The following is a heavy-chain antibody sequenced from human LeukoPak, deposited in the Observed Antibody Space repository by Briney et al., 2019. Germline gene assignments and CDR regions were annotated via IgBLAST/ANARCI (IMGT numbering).Heavy chain of an antibody. D-gene: IGHD1-1*01. CDR1: GFPFSSYG. CDR2: IWYDGNNE. Sequence: GRSLRLSCAASGFPFSSYGMHWVRQAPGKGLEWVALIWYDGNNEYYAGSVRGRFTISRDNSKNMLYLQMNSLRAEDTAVYYCAKKAPAGGDYYYMDVWGEGTTVTVSS. J-gene: IGHJ6*03. V-gene: IGHV3-33*06. CDR3: AKKAPAGGDYYYMDV.